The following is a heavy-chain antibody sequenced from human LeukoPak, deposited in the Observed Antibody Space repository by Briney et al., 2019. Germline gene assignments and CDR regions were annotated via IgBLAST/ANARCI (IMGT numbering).Heavy chain of an antibody. D-gene: IGHD2-15*01. CDR1: GGTFSSYA. V-gene: IGHV1-69*04. CDR3: ARDGYCSGGSCLQAKYYYYYGMDV. J-gene: IGHJ6*02. Sequence: SVKVSCKASGGTFSSYAISWVRQAPGQGLEWMGRIIPIFGIANYAQKFQGRVTITADKSTSTACMELSSLRSEDTAVYYCARDGYCSGGSCLQAKYYYYYGMDVWGQGTTVTVSS. CDR2: IIPIFGIA.